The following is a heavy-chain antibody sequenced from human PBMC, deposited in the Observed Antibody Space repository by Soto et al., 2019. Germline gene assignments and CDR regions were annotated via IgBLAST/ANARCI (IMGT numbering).Heavy chain of an antibody. CDR1: GGTFSTSA. Sequence: QVQLVQSGAEVKKPGSSVKVSCKASGGTFSTSAISWVRQAPGQGLEWVGGIMPVFATPDYAQKFQGRVTISADESTTTAYLELTSLRTDDTAVYYCARDKDRQQLGGNYYYILDVWGQGTAIIASS. CDR2: IMPVFATP. V-gene: IGHV1-69*12. CDR3: ARDKDRQQLGGNYYYILDV. J-gene: IGHJ6*02. D-gene: IGHD3-3*02.